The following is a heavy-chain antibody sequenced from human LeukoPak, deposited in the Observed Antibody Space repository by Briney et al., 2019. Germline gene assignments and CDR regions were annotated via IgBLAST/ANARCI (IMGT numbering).Heavy chain of an antibody. D-gene: IGHD4-23*01. V-gene: IGHV3-48*01. CDR2: ISSSSTI. Sequence: GGSLRLSCAASGFTFSSYSMNWVRQAPGKGLEWVSYISSSSTIYYADSVKGRFTISRDNAKNSLYLQMNSLRAEDTAVYYCARDYGGKYFQHWGQGTLVTVSS. J-gene: IGHJ1*01. CDR3: ARDYGGKYFQH. CDR1: GFTFSSYS.